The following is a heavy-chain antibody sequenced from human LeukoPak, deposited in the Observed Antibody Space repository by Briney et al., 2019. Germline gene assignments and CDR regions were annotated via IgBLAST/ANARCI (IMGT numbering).Heavy chain of an antibody. CDR1: GRSFSSYA. CDR3: ARVDTAMAGYYYYYMDV. V-gene: IGHV1-69*13. D-gene: IGHD5-18*01. J-gene: IGHJ6*03. Sequence: ASVKVSCKASGRSFSSYAISWVRQAPGQGLEWMGGIIPIFGTANYAQKFQGRVTITADESTSTAYMELSSLRSEDTAVYYCARVDTAMAGYYYYYMDVWGKGTTVTVSS. CDR2: IIPIFGTA.